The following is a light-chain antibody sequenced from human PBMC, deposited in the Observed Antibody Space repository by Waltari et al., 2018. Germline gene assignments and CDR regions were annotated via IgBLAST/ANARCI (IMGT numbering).Light chain of an antibody. J-gene: IGLJ2*01. CDR1: SSDVGAYYH. V-gene: IGLV2-14*03. CDR3: SSYTDTNTRV. Sequence: QSALTQPASVSGSPGQSITIPCTGTSSDVGAYYHVSWYQQHPVKAPKLIIYDVMSRPSGVSDRFSGSKSGNTASLTISGVQAEDEAHYYCSSYTDTNTRVFGGGTKLTVL. CDR2: DVM.